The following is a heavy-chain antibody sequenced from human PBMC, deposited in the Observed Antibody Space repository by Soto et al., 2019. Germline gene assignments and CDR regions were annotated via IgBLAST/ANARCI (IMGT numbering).Heavy chain of an antibody. CDR3: ARDSGYYDFWSGYYDY. D-gene: IGHD3-3*01. V-gene: IGHV4-59*01. J-gene: IGHJ4*02. Sequence: SETLSLTCTVSGGSISSYYWSWIRQPPGKGLEWIGYIYYSGSTNYNPSLKSRVTISVDTSKNQFSLKLSSVTAADTAVYYCARDSGYYDFWSGYYDYWGQGTLVTVSS. CDR1: GGSISSYY. CDR2: IYYSGST.